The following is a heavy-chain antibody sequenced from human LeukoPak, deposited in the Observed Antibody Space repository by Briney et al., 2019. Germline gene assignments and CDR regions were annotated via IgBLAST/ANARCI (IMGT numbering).Heavy chain of an antibody. D-gene: IGHD6-19*01. Sequence: ASVKVSCKASGYTFTGYYMHWVRQAPGQGLEWMGRINPNSGGTNYAQKFQGRVTMTRDTSISTAYVELSRLRSDDTAVYYCARVGYSSGWSDYWGQGTLVTVSS. CDR2: INPNSGGT. CDR3: ARVGYSSGWSDY. V-gene: IGHV1-2*06. CDR1: GYTFTGYY. J-gene: IGHJ4*02.